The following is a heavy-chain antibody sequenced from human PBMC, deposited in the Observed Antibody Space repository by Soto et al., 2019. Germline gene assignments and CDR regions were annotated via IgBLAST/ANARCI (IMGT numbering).Heavy chain of an antibody. J-gene: IGHJ6*02. CDR2: IIPIFGTA. V-gene: IGHV1-69*06. CDR1: GGTFSSYA. D-gene: IGHD3-10*01. Sequence: SVKVSCKASGGTFSSYAISWVRQAPGQGLEWMGGIIPIFGTANYAQKFQGRVTITADKSTSTAYMELSSLRSEDTAVYYCVRSGGSGSYYPTYYSYYSGMGGWGQVTTVTASS. CDR3: VRSGGSGSYYPTYYSYYSGMGG.